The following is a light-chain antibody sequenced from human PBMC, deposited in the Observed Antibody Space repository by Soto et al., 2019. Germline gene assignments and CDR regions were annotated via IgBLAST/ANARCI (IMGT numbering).Light chain of an antibody. CDR2: DAS. V-gene: IGKV3-20*01. CDR1: QSVSSSY. Sequence: EIVLTQSPGTLSLSPGERATLSCRASQSVSSSYLAWYQQKPGQAPRLLIYDASSRATGIPDRFSGSGSGTDCTLTISRLEPEDFAVYYCQKYGSSSYTFGQGNTLEIK. CDR3: QKYGSSSYT. J-gene: IGKJ2*01.